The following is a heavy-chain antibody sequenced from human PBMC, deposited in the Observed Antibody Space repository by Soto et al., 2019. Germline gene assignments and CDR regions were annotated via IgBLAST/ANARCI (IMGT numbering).Heavy chain of an antibody. Sequence: GGSLRLSCAASGLTFSSYAMSWVRQAPGKGLEWVSAISGSGGSTYYADSVKGRFTISRDNSKNTLYLQRNSLRAEDTAVYYCAKSVGPIAARPGLGAFDIWGQGTMVTVSS. CDR2: ISGSGGST. CDR1: GLTFSSYA. CDR3: AKSVGPIAARPGLGAFDI. D-gene: IGHD6-6*01. V-gene: IGHV3-23*01. J-gene: IGHJ3*02.